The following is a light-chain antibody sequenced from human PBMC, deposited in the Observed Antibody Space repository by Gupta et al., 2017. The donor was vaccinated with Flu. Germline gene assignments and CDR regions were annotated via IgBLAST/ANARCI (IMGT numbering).Light chain of an antibody. CDR3: QTWASTTGV. V-gene: IGLV3-1*01. CDR1: NLGNYL. Sequence: HTGNLICAGHNLGNYLVSLYQLRPRQSPVLVIYQDSKRPSGIPERFSGSNSGNTSTLTISGTQAIDEADLYRQTWASTTGVFGGGTTLTVL. CDR2: QDS. J-gene: IGLJ2*01.